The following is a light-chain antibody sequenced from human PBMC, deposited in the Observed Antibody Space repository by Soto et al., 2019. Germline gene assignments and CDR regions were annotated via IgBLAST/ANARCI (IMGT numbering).Light chain of an antibody. CDR2: AAS. J-gene: IGKJ1*01. CDR3: QKYNSASWT. V-gene: IGKV1-27*01. Sequence: DIQMTQSPSSLSASVGDRVTITCRASQSITNYLAWYQQKPGKVPKLLIYAASILQSGVPSRFSGSGSGTDFTLTTSSLQPEDVATYYCQKYNSASWTFGQGTKVDI. CDR1: QSITNY.